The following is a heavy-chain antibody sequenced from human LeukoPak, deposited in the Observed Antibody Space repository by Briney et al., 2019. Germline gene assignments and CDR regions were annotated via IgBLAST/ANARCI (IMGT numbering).Heavy chain of an antibody. V-gene: IGHV4-30-4*01. CDR1: GGSISSGDYY. CDR3: ARVTGSFDSSAFDI. D-gene: IGHD3-22*01. Sequence: SETLSLTCTVSGGSISSGDYYWSWIRQPPGKGLEWIVYIYYSGSTYYNPSLKSRVTISVDTSKNQFSLKLSSVTAADTAVYYCARVTGSFDSSAFDIWGQGTMVTVSS. CDR2: IYYSGST. J-gene: IGHJ3*02.